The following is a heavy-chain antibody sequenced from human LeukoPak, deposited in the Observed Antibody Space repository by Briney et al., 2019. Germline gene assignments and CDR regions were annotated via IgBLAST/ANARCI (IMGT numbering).Heavy chain of an antibody. D-gene: IGHD3-9*01. CDR1: GGSITSYY. Sequence: SETLSLTCTVSGGSITSYYWSWIRQPAGKGLEWIGRIYTSGSTNYNPSLKSRVTMSVDTSKNQFSLKLNSVTAADTAVYCCARGDILTGYRTFDYWGQGTLVTVSS. CDR3: ARGDILTGYRTFDY. V-gene: IGHV4-4*07. J-gene: IGHJ4*02. CDR2: IYTSGST.